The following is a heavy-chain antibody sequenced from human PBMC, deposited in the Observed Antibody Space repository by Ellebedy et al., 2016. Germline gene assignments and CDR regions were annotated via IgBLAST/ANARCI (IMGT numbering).Heavy chain of an antibody. J-gene: IGHJ4*02. Sequence: ASVKVSCKGSGYSFTSYWIGWVRQMPGKGLEWMGIIYPGDSDTRYSPSFQGQVTISTDKSISTAYLQWSSLKASDTAMYYCARQGNYGRLFDYWGQGTLVTVSS. CDR3: ARQGNYGRLFDY. V-gene: IGHV5-51*01. CDR2: IYPGDSDT. CDR1: GYSFTSYW. D-gene: IGHD1-7*01.